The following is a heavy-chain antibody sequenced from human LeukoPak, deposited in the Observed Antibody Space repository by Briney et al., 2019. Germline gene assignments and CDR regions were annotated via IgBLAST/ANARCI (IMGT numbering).Heavy chain of an antibody. CDR2: IIPIFGIA. CDR1: EGTFSSYA. CDR3: ARDSGYPQPINCDY. Sequence: SVKVSCKASEGTFSSYAISWVRQAPGQGLEWMGRIIPIFGIANYAQKFQGRVTITADKSTSTAYMELSSLRSEDTAVYYCARDSGYPQPINCDYWGQGTLVTVSS. D-gene: IGHD3-22*01. V-gene: IGHV1-69*04. J-gene: IGHJ4*02.